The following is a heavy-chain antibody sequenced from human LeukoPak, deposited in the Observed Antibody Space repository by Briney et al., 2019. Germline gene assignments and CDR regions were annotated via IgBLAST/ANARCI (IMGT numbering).Heavy chain of an antibody. D-gene: IGHD1-20*01. Sequence: GGSLRLSCAASGFTFTTYWMHWVRQAPGKGLVWVSRSNSDGSSTSYADSVKGRFTISRDNAKNTRYLQMNSLRAEDTAVYYCARASNWKYDYWGQGTLVTVSS. CDR1: GFTFTTYW. V-gene: IGHV3-74*01. CDR3: ARASNWKYDY. CDR2: SNSDGSST. J-gene: IGHJ4*02.